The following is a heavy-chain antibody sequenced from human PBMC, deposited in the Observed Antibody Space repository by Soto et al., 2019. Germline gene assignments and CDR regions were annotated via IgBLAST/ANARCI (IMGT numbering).Heavy chain of an antibody. CDR2: IYWDDDK. V-gene: IGHV2-5*02. CDR1: GFSLSTSGVG. Sequence: QITLKESGPTLVKPTQTLTLTCTFSGFSLSTSGVGVGWIRQPPGKALEWLALIYWDDDKRYSPSLKSRLTITKDTSKHQVVLTMTNMDPVDTATYYCAHRRIRLPNDAFDIWGQGTMVTVSS. J-gene: IGHJ3*02. D-gene: IGHD6-25*01. CDR3: AHRRIRLPNDAFDI.